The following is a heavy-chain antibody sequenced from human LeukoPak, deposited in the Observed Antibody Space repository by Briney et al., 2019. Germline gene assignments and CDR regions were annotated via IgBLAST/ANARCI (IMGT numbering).Heavy chain of an antibody. V-gene: IGHV4-39*01. CDR3: ARSSGVVIHNWFDP. Sequence: PSESLSLTCTVSGGSIRGSSYYWVWIRQPPGKGLEWIGTIYYSGSTYYNPSLKSRVTISADTSKNQLSLKVRSVTAADTAVYYCARSSGVVIHNWFDPWGQGTLVTVSS. J-gene: IGHJ5*02. CDR1: GGSIRGSSYY. CDR2: IYYSGST. D-gene: IGHD3-3*01.